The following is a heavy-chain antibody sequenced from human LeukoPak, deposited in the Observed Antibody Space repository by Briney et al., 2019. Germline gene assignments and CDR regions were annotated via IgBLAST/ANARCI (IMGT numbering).Heavy chain of an antibody. CDR3: ARMKNWGLWDY. V-gene: IGHV3-7*01. CDR1: GFTFSNYW. CDR2: IKEEVSEK. J-gene: IGHJ4*02. Sequence: GGSLRLSCAASGFTFSNYWMSWVRKVPGRGVEWVANIKEEVSEKYYADSVKGRFTISRDNAKNSLYLQMNSLRVEDTALYYCARMKNWGLWDYWGQGTLVTVSS. D-gene: IGHD7-27*01.